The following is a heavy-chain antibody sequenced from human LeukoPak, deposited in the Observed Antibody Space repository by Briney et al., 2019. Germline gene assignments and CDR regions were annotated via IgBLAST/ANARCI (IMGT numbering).Heavy chain of an antibody. Sequence: ASVKVSCKASGYDFTKYAVQWVRQAPGQRIEWMGWIDAGNGRTKYSQDFQGRVTITRDTSARIAYMELSSLTSDDMSVYYCARDWGDYGDYRAQPGYWGQGTLVTVSS. CDR3: ARDWGDYGDYRAQPGY. V-gene: IGHV1-3*03. CDR1: GYDFTKYA. CDR2: IDAGNGRT. D-gene: IGHD4-17*01. J-gene: IGHJ4*02.